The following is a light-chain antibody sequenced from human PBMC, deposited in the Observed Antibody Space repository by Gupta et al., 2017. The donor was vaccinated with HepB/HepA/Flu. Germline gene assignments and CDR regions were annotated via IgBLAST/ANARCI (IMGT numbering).Light chain of an antibody. J-gene: IGLJ2*01. V-gene: IGLV2-14*03. CDR3: SSFTFTTTLVI. CDR1: SSDFGGYNY. Sequence: QSALTQAASVSGSPGQSINISCTGTSSDFGGYNYVSWYQQHPGKAPKLLIYDVSNRPSGVSNRFSGSKSGNTASLTISGLQAEDEADYYCSSFTFTTTLVIFGGGTKLTVL. CDR2: DVS.